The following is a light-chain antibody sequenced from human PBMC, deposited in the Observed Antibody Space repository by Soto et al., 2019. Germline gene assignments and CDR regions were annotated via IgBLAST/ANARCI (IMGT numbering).Light chain of an antibody. V-gene: IGKV3-20*01. CDR3: QQYCCSLLS. CDR1: QSVSNNF. CDR2: GSS. J-gene: IGKJ4*01. Sequence: EILLTQSPGTLSLSPGEGATLSCRASQSVSNNFVAWYQQRPGKAPRLLIYGSSSRASGIPDRFSGSGSGTDFTLTISRLEPEDFAVYYCQQYCCSLLSFGGGTKVDIK.